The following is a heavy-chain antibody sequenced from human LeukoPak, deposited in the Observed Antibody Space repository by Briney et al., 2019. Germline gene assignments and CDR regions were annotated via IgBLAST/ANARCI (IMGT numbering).Heavy chain of an antibody. CDR1: GASISNYY. Sequence: SETLSLTCTVSGASISNYYWSWIRQPPGKGLEWIAYIYYSGSTNYNPSLKSRVTISLDASKNQFSLKLSSVTAADTAVYYCASRSSIWSGYQDTLYYFDSWGQGTLVTVSS. V-gene: IGHV4-59*01. D-gene: IGHD3-3*01. J-gene: IGHJ4*02. CDR2: IYYSGST. CDR3: ASRSSIWSGYQDTLYYFDS.